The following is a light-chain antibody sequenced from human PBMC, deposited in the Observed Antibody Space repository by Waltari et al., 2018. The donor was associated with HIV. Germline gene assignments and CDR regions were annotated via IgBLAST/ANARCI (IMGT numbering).Light chain of an antibody. J-gene: IGLJ2*01. CDR2: DVT. CDR3: STHTTNDTLE. V-gene: IGLV2-14*03. Sequence: QSALTQPASVSGSPGQSVTISCTGTSSHFGLYNFVSWYQQYPGNVTKVIIYDVTSRPSGVPHRFAGARSCNTASLTISGRQVDDEAVYYCSTHTTNDTLEFGGGTKLTVL. CDR1: SSHFGLYNF.